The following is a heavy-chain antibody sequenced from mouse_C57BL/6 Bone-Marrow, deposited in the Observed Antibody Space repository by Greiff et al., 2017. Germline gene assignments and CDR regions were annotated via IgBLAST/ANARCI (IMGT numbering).Heavy chain of an antibody. Sequence: QVQLQQSGAELVRPGTSVKMSCKASGYTFTNYWIGWAKQRPGHGLEWIGDIYPGGGYTNYNEKLKGKATLTADKSSSTAYMQFSSLTSEDSAIYYCAIIYYGYDGYAMDYWGQGTSVTVSS. D-gene: IGHD2-2*01. CDR1: GYTFTNYW. CDR2: IYPGGGYT. V-gene: IGHV1-63*01. J-gene: IGHJ4*01. CDR3: AIIYYGYDGYAMDY.